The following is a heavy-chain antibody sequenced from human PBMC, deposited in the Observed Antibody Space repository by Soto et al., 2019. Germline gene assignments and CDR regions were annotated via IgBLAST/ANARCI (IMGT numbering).Heavy chain of an antibody. V-gene: IGHV2-5*02. CDR3: AHRLYSTLFDY. J-gene: IGHJ4*02. D-gene: IGHD4-4*01. Sequence: QITLKESGPTLVKPTQTLTLTCAFSGFPLNTGGEAVGWIRQPPGKALEWLALIFWDGDKRYRPSLKSRLTVTKDTSKNQVVLTMTDMDPVDTATYYCAHRLYSTLFDYWGQGTLDTVSS. CDR1: GFPLNTGGEA. CDR2: IFWDGDK.